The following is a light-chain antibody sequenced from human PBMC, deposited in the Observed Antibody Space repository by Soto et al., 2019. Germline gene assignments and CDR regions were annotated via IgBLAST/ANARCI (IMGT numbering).Light chain of an antibody. CDR3: AAWDDSLSGYV. CDR1: SSNIGSNY. CDR2: SNN. Sequence: QSVLTQPPSASGTPGQRVTISCSGSSSNIGSNYVYCYQQFPGTAPKLLIYSNNQQPSGVPDRFSGSKSGTSASLAISGLRSEDEADYYCAAWDDSLSGYVFGTGTKLTVL. J-gene: IGLJ1*01. V-gene: IGLV1-47*02.